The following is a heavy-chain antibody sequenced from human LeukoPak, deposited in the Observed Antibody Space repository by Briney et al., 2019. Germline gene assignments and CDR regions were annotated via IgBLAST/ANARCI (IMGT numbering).Heavy chain of an antibody. D-gene: IGHD2-21*02. CDR2: IGYDGRNI. CDR1: GFTFSSYG. J-gene: IGHJ4*02. V-gene: IGHV3-30*18. CDR3: AKDEGSRCGGDCPLDY. Sequence: GGSLRLSCAASGFTFSSYGMHWVRQAPGKGLEWVSVIGYDGRNIQYVDSVKGRFTISRDNSKNTLFLQVSSLRVEDTAVYYCAKDEGSRCGGDCPLDYWGRGTLVTVSS.